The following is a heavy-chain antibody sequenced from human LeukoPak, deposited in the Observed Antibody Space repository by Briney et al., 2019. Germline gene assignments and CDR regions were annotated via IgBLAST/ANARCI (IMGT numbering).Heavy chain of an antibody. Sequence: LGGSLRLSCAASGFTFSFYSMNWVRQAPGKGLEWVSTIGSSSSYIYYADSVKGRFTISRDNAKNSLYLEMNSLRAEDTAVYYCARSIGAAYFDNWGQGTLVSVSS. CDR3: ARSIGAAYFDN. D-gene: IGHD6-25*01. CDR1: GFTFSFYS. V-gene: IGHV3-21*01. CDR2: IGSSSSYI. J-gene: IGHJ4*02.